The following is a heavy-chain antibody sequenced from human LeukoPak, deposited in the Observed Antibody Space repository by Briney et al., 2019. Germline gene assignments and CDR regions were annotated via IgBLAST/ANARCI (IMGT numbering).Heavy chain of an antibody. CDR1: GFTFGDFA. D-gene: IGHD3-10*01. CDR3: TYTYGSGTPYYYGMDV. Sequence: GGSLRLSCAASGFTFGDFAMSWFRQPPGKGLEWVGFIRSKAYGGTTEYAASVKGRFTVSKDDYKSIAYLQMNSLKTEDTAVYYCTYTYGSGTPYYYGMDVWGQGTTVTVSS. J-gene: IGHJ6*02. V-gene: IGHV3-49*03. CDR2: IRSKAYGGTT.